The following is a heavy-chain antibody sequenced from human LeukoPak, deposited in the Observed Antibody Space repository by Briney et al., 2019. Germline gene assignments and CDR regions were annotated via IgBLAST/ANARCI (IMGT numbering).Heavy chain of an antibody. Sequence: SQTLSLTCAISGDSVSSNSASWNWIRQSPSRGLEWLGRTYYRSKWYTEYAGSVRGRTTINADTSKNQFSLQLYSVTPDDTAVYYCARVSVAGTDYWGQGTLVTVSS. CDR3: ARVSVAGTDY. V-gene: IGHV6-1*01. D-gene: IGHD6-19*01. CDR1: GDSVSSNSAS. J-gene: IGHJ4*02. CDR2: TYYRSKWYT.